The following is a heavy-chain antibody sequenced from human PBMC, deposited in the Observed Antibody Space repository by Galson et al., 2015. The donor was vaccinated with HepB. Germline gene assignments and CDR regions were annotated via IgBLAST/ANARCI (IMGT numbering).Heavy chain of an antibody. D-gene: IGHD2-21*02. CDR2: ISYDGSYK. Sequence: SLRLSCAASGFSFNSYGMHWVRQAPGKGLEWVALISYDGSYKYYVDSVKGRFTISRDNSKNTVYLQMNSLRAEDMAVYYCAKDQVVTGSLYFFYGMDVWGQGTTVTVSS. V-gene: IGHV3-30*18. CDR1: GFSFNSYG. J-gene: IGHJ6*02. CDR3: AKDQVVTGSLYFFYGMDV.